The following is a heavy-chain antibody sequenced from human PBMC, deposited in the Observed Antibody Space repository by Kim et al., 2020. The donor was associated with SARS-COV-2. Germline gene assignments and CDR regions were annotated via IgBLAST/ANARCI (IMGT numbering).Heavy chain of an antibody. J-gene: IGHJ6*02. CDR1: GGSFSGYY. CDR3: ARGYRYSSSWYYYYYGMDV. D-gene: IGHD6-13*01. CDR2: INHSGST. V-gene: IGHV4-34*01. Sequence: SETLSLTCAVYGGSFSGYYWSWIRQPPGKGLEWIGEINHSGSTNYNPSLKSRVTISVDTSKNQFSLKLSSVTAADTAVYYCARGYRYSSSWYYYYYGMDVWGQGTTVTVSS.